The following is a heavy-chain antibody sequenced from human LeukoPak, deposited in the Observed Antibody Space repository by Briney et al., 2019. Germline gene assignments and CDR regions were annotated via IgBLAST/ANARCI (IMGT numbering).Heavy chain of an antibody. CDR2: ITKKADGGTA. CDR1: GFTFSNAW. CDR3: TRGPRPFDY. V-gene: IGHV3-15*01. Sequence: GGSLRLSCAASGFTFSNAWMTWVRQAPGKGLEWVGRITKKADGGTAVYAPPVNGRFTISRDDSKDMLYLQMNSLKTEDTAVYYCTRGPRPFDYWGQGTLVTVSS. J-gene: IGHJ4*02.